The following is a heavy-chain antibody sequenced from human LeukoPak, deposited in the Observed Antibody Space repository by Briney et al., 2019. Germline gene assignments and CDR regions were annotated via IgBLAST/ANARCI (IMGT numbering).Heavy chain of an antibody. CDR1: GFTVSSNY. D-gene: IGHD3-10*01. J-gene: IGHJ4*02. V-gene: IGHV3-53*01. CDR3: ASSRLLWFGELLRHRDY. Sequence: GGSLRLSCAASGFTVSSNYMSWVRQAPGKGLEWVSVIYSGGSTYYADSVKGRFTISRDNSEDTLYLQMNSLRAEDTAVYYCASSRLLWFGELLRHRDYWGQGTLVTVSS. CDR2: IYSGGST.